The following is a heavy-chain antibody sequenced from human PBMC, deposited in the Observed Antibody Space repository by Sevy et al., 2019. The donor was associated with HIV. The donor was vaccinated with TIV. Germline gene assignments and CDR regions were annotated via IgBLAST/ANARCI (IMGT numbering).Heavy chain of an antibody. V-gene: IGHV1-2*06. D-gene: IGHD1-26*01. Sequence: ASVKVSCKASGYTFTGYYMHWVRQAPGQGLEWMGRMNPNSGGTNYAQKFQGRVTMTRDTSISTAYMELSRLRSDDTAVYYCARGGLVGATSGPSHYYYGMDVWGQGTTVTVSS. CDR3: ARGGLVGATSGPSHYYYGMDV. CDR2: MNPNSGGT. CDR1: GYTFTGYY. J-gene: IGHJ6*02.